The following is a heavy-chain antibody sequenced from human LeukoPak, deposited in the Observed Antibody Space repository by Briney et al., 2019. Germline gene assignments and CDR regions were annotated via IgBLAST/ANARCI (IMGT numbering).Heavy chain of an antibody. CDR1: GFTFSSYA. D-gene: IGHD4-11*01. J-gene: IGHJ6*03. CDR3: ARRIYSSHYYYYYMDV. V-gene: IGHV3-23*01. Sequence: GGSLRLSCAASGFTFSSYAMSWVRQAPGKGLEWVSAISGSGGSTYYADSVKGRFTISRDNSKNTLYLQMNSLRAEDTDVYYCARRIYSSHYYYYYMDVWGKGTTVTVSS. CDR2: ISGSGGST.